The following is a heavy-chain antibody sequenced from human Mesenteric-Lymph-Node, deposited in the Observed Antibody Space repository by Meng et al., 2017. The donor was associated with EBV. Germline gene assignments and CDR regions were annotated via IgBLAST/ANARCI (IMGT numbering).Heavy chain of an antibody. D-gene: IGHD3-22*01. CDR3: VRAEDYYDSDGEKYDY. Sequence: QVLLVESWGGLVHPGCALILSCAASGVTFSEYSMTWIRQAPAKGLEWFSHISTSGTARYHADSVKGRFTISRDNTKNSVYLDMNSLSVDDTAVYYCVRAEDYYDSDGEKYDYWGQGTLVTVSS. V-gene: IGHV3-11*01. J-gene: IGHJ4*02. CDR2: ISTSGTAR. CDR1: GVTFSEYS.